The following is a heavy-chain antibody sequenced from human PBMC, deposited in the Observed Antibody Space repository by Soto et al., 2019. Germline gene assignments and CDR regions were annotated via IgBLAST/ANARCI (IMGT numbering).Heavy chain of an antibody. D-gene: IGHD1-26*01. CDR1: GGSIRSYY. V-gene: IGHV4-59*08. J-gene: IGHJ4*02. CDR3: ARRYGGNLDY. CDR2: IYYSGST. Sequence: QVQLQESGPGLVKPSETLSLTCTVSGGSIRSYYWSWIRQPPGKGLEWIGYIYYSGSTNYNPSLKSRVTISVDTSKNQFSLKLSSVTAADTAVYYCARRYGGNLDYWGQGILVTVSS.